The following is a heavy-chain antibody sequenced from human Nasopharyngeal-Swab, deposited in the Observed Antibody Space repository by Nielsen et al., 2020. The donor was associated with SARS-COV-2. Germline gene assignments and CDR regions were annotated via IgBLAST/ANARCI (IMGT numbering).Heavy chain of an antibody. V-gene: IGHV4-39*07. J-gene: IGHJ6*02. CDR3: VGSSWYGDYYYYYGMYV. CDR2: IYYSGST. Sequence: SETLSLTCTVSGGSISSSSYYWGWIRQPPGKGLELIGSIYYSGSTYYNPSLKSRVTISVDTSKNQFSLKLSSVTAADTAVYYCVGSSWYGDYYYYYGMYVWGQGTTVTVSS. CDR1: GGSISSSSYY. D-gene: IGHD6-13*01.